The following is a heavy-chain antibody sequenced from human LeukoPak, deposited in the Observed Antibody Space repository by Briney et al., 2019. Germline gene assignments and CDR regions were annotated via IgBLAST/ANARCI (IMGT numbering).Heavy chain of an antibody. CDR2: INHSGST. Sequence: SETLSLTCAVYGVSFSGYYWSWIRQPPGKGLEWIGEINHSGSTNYNPSLKSRVTISVDTSKNQFSLKLSSVTAADTAVYYCARCCYYDSSGYPLDYWGQGTLVTVSS. CDR1: GVSFSGYY. J-gene: IGHJ4*02. CDR3: ARCCYYDSSGYPLDY. V-gene: IGHV4-34*01. D-gene: IGHD3-22*01.